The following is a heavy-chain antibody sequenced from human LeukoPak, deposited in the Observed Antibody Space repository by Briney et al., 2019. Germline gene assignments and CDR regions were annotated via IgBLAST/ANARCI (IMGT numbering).Heavy chain of an antibody. D-gene: IGHD6-13*01. CDR2: VGHSGSA. CDR1: GGSFSAFF. Sequence: SETLSLTCAVSGGSFSAFFWRWIRQPPGKGLEWIGDVGHSGSADYNPSLKSRVTISVDTSKNQFSLKLSSVTAADTAVYYCASWGIAAANAFDIWGQGTMVTVSS. CDR3: ASWGIAAANAFDI. V-gene: IGHV4-34*01. J-gene: IGHJ3*02.